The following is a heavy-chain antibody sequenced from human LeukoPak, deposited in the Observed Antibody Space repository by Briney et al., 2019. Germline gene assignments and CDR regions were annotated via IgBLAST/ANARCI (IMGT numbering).Heavy chain of an antibody. V-gene: IGHV1-2*02. CDR3: ARVNYDFWSGYYSSPRAFDI. CDR1: GYTFTGYY. Sequence: ASVKVSCKASGYTFTGYYMHWVRQAHAQGLEWMGWINPNSGGTDDAQKFQGRVTMTRDTSISTAYMELSRLRSDDTAVYYCARVNYDFWSGYYSSPRAFDIWGQGTLVTVSS. J-gene: IGHJ3*02. D-gene: IGHD3-3*01. CDR2: INPNSGGT.